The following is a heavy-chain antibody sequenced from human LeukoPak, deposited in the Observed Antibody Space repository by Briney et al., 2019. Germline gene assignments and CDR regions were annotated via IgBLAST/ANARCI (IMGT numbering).Heavy chain of an antibody. CDR1: GITVRNNF. Sequence: GGSLRLPCAASGITVRNNFMIWVRQAPGKGLEWVSLIYSGGETYYADSVKGRFSISRDNSKNTVYLQMNSLRAEDTAVYYCARGRSQLAALVYYYYYMDVWGKGTTVTVSS. CDR2: IYSGGET. D-gene: IGHD6-6*01. CDR3: ARGRSQLAALVYYYYYMDV. J-gene: IGHJ6*03. V-gene: IGHV3-66*01.